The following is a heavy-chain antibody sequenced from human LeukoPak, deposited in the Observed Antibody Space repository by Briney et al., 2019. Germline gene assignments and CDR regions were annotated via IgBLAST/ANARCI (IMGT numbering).Heavy chain of an antibody. CDR1: GVSFSGYY. CDR2: INHSGST. V-gene: IGHV4-34*01. CDR3: ARLRGYCSGGSCGGTLDY. Sequence: SETLSLTCAVYGVSFSGYYWSWIRQPPGKGLEWIGEINHSGSTNYNPSLKSRVTISVDTSKNQFSLKLSSVTAADTAVYYCARLRGYCSGGSCGGTLDYWGLGTLVTVSS. D-gene: IGHD2-15*01. J-gene: IGHJ4*02.